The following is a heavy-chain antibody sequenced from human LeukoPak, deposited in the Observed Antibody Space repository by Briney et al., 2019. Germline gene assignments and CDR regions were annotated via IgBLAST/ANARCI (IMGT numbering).Heavy chain of an antibody. D-gene: IGHD2-15*01. CDR1: GGSISSSSYY. V-gene: IGHV4-39*02. J-gene: IGHJ5*02. CDR3: ARDFEGCCYVPNWFDP. CDR2: IYYSGST. Sequence: PSETLSLTCTVSGGSISSSSYYWGWIRQPPGKGLEWIGSIYYSGSTYYNPSLKSRVTISVDTSKNQFSLKLSSVTAADTAVYYCARDFEGCCYVPNWFDPWGQGTLVTVSS.